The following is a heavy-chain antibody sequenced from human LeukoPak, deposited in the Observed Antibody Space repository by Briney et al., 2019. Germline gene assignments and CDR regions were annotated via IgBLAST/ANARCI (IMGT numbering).Heavy chain of an antibody. Sequence: GGSLRLSCAASGFTFSSYAMSWVRQAPGKGLEWVSAISGSGGSTYYADSVKGRFTISRDNSKNTLYLQMNSLRAEDTAVYYCAKRYYYDSSGYYYEAQYYFDYWGREPWSPSPQ. V-gene: IGHV3-23*01. CDR2: ISGSGGST. D-gene: IGHD3-22*01. CDR1: GFTFSSYA. CDR3: AKRYYYDSSGYYYEAQYYFDY. J-gene: IGHJ4*02.